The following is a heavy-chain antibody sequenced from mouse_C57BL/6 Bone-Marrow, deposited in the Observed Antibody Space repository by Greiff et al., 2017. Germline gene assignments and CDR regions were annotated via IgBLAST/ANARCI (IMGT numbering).Heavy chain of an antibody. V-gene: IGHV1-69*01. D-gene: IGHD2-3*01. J-gene: IGHJ2*01. CDR1: GYTFTSYW. CDR2: IDPSDSYT. CDR3: SRGDLFYYFDY. Sequence: QVQLQQPGAELMKPGASVKLSCKASGYTFTSYWMHWVTQRPGQGLEWIGEIDPSDSYTNYNQKFTGKSTLTVDKSSSTAYMQLSSLTSEDSAVYYCSRGDLFYYFDYWGQGTTLTVSS.